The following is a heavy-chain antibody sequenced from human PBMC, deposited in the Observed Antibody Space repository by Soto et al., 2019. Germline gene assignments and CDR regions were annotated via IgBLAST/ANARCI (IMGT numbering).Heavy chain of an antibody. D-gene: IGHD6-19*01. J-gene: IGHJ4*02. CDR1: GFTFSTYG. CDR2: IWYDGSNK. Sequence: GGSLRLSCAASGFTFSTYGMHWVRQAPGKGLEWVAVIWYDGSNKYYADSVKGRFTISRDNSKNTLYLQMNSLRAEDTAVYYCARVGDGVFGSSGWFFDYWGQGTLVTVSS. V-gene: IGHV3-33*01. CDR3: ARVGDGVFGSSGWFFDY.